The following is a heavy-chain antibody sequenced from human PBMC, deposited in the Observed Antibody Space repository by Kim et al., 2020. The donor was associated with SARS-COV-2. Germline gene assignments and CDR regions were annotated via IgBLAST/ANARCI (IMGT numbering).Heavy chain of an antibody. Sequence: VKGRFTISRDNSKNTLSLQMNSLRAEDTAVYYCAKDQGYSSGWSLLYFDHWGQGSLVTVSS. V-gene: IGHV3-23*01. CDR3: AKDQGYSSGWSLLYFDH. D-gene: IGHD6-19*01. J-gene: IGHJ4*02.